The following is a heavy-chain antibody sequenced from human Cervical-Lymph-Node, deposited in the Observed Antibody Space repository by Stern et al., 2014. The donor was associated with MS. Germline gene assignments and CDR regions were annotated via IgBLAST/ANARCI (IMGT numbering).Heavy chain of an antibody. Sequence: QLVQSGAEVKKPGESLKISCKGSGYIFTTYWIGWVRQMPGKGLDWMGIIYPGDSDTKYSPSFQGQVTISADASISTAYLQWSSLKASDTAVYYCARRNYYYYAVDIWGQGTTVTVSS. J-gene: IGHJ6*02. CDR2: IYPGDSDT. CDR1: GYIFTTYW. CDR3: ARRNYYYYAVDI. V-gene: IGHV5-51*01.